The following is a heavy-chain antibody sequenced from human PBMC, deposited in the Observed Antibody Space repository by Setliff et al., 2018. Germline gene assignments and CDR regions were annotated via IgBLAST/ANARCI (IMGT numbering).Heavy chain of an antibody. D-gene: IGHD2-21*02. CDR3: ARASRFGTAIYKGDYYMDV. V-gene: IGHV7-4-1*01. CDR1: GYTFTTYA. Sequence: ASVKVSCKASGYTFTTYAMGWTRQIPGQGLEWMGWINTNTGNPTYAQGFTGRFVFSLDTSVSTAYLQIYSLKAEDTAVYYCARASRFGTAIYKGDYYMDVWGNGTTVTVSS. CDR2: INTNTGNP. J-gene: IGHJ6*03.